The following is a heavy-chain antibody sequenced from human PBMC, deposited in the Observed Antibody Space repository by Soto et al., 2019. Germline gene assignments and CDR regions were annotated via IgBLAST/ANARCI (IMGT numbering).Heavy chain of an antibody. D-gene: IGHD6-13*01. Sequence: GGSLRLSCAASGFTFSSYSMNWVRQAPGKGLEWVSSISSSSSYIYYADSVKGRFTISRDHAKNSLYLQMNSLRAEDTAVYYCARDWKIYSSSWYDYWGQGTLVTVSS. CDR2: ISSSSSYI. CDR3: ARDWKIYSSSWYDY. CDR1: GFTFSSYS. V-gene: IGHV3-21*01. J-gene: IGHJ4*02.